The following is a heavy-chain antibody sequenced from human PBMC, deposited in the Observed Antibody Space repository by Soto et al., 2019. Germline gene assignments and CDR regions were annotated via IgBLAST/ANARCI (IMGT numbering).Heavy chain of an antibody. CDR3: ATGSSSGPPYYYYYGMDV. Sequence: ASVKVSCKASGYTFTSYYMHWVRQAPGQGLEWMGIINPSGGSTSYAQKFQGRVTMTRDTSTSTVYMELSSLRSEDTAVYYCATGSSSGPPYYYYYGMDVWGHRTTVTVSS. CDR1: GYTFTSYY. J-gene: IGHJ6*02. V-gene: IGHV1-46*01. D-gene: IGHD6-6*01. CDR2: INPSGGST.